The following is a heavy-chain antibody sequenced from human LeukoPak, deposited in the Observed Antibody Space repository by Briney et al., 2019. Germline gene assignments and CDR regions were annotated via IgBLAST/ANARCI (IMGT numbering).Heavy chain of an antibody. D-gene: IGHD3-10*01. CDR3: AKDGSTLWFGELSSYFDY. J-gene: IGHJ4*02. V-gene: IGHV3-23*01. CDR1: GFDFSSYG. CDR2: IGGSGGIT. Sequence: PGGSLRLSCAISGFDFSSYGMNWVRQAPGKGLEWVSHIGGSGGITHYADSVKGRFTISRDNFKNTLYLQMNSLRAEDTAIYYCAKDGSTLWFGELSSYFDYWGQGTLVTVSS.